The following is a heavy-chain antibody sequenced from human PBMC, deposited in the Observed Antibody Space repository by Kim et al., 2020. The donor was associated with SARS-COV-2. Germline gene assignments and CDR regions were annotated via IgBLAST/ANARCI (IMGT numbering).Heavy chain of an antibody. CDR3: ARGSRGYCSGGSCYRRYYYYYGMDV. Sequence: GGSLRLSCAASGFTFSSYWMHWVRQAPGKGLVWVSRINSDGSSTSYADSVKGRFTISRDNAKNTLYLQMNSLRAEDTAVYYCARGSRGYCSGGSCYRRYYYYYGMDVWGQGTTVTVSS. V-gene: IGHV3-74*01. CDR1: GFTFSSYW. CDR2: INSDGSST. J-gene: IGHJ6*02. D-gene: IGHD2-15*01.